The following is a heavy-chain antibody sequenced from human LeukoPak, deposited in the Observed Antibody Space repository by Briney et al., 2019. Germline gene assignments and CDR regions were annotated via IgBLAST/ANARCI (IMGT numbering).Heavy chain of an antibody. Sequence: ASVKVSCKASGYTFTSYDINWVRQATGQGLEWMGWMNPNSGNTGYAQKFQGRVTITRNTSISTAYMELSSLRSEDTAVYYCVRGGVITMVRGVIRGIFDYWGQGTLVTVSS. CDR1: GYTFTSYD. D-gene: IGHD3-10*01. J-gene: IGHJ4*02. CDR2: MNPNSGNT. CDR3: VRGGVITMVRGVIRGIFDY. V-gene: IGHV1-8*03.